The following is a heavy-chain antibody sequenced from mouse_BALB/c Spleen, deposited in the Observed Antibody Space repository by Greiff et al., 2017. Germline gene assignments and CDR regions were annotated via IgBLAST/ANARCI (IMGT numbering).Heavy chain of an antibody. J-gene: IGHJ1*01. Sequence: VQLQQSGPQLVRPGASVKISCKASGYSFTSYWMHWVKQRPGQGLEWIGRIYPGDGDTNYNGKFKGKATLTADKSSSTAYMQLSSLTSVDSAVYFCARQGYFDVWGAGTTVTVSS. CDR2: IYPGDGDT. CDR3: ARQGYFDV. V-gene: IGHV1-82*01. CDR1: GYSFTSYW.